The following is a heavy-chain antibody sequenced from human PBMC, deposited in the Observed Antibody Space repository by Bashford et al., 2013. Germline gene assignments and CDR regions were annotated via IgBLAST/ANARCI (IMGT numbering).Heavy chain of an antibody. Sequence: WVRQAPGQGLEWMGIINPSGGSTSYAQKFQGRVTMTRDTSTSTVYMELSSLRSEDTAVYYCARDSSASGYGDSTYFDYWGQGTLVTVSS. CDR2: INPSGGST. J-gene: IGHJ4*02. V-gene: IGHV1-46*03. D-gene: IGHD4-17*01. CDR3: ARDSSASGYGDSTYFDY.